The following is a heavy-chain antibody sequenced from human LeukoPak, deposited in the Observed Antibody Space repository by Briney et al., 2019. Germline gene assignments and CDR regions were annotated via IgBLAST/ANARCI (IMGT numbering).Heavy chain of an antibody. CDR2: IKEDGSAI. CDR3: ARDFYAMGV. Sequence: GGSLRLSCAASGFTFSNYWMNWVRQAPGKGLEWVANIKEDGSAIYYVDSVKGRFTISRDNAKNSLYLQMNSLGAEDTAVYYCARDFYAMGVWGQGTTVTVSS. CDR1: GFTFSNYW. J-gene: IGHJ6*02. V-gene: IGHV3-7*03.